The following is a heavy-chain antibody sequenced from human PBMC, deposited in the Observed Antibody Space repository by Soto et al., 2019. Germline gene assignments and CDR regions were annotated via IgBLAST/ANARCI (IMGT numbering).Heavy chain of an antibody. D-gene: IGHD6-13*01. Sequence: SETLSLTCTVSGGSISSSSYYWGWIRQPPGKGLEWIGNIYYSGSTYYNPSLKSRVTISVDTSKNQFSLKLSSVTAADTAVYYCARGREAGTRNYYYYGMDVWGQGTTVTVSS. V-gene: IGHV4-39*07. CDR2: IYYSGST. CDR1: GGSISSSSYY. CDR3: ARGREAGTRNYYYYGMDV. J-gene: IGHJ6*02.